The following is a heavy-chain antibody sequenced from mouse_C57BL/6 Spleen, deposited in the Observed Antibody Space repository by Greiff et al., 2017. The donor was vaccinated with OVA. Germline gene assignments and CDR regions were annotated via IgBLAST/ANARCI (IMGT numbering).Heavy chain of an antibody. V-gene: IGHV1-59*01. CDR2: IDPSDSYT. Sequence: QVQLQQPGAELVRPGTSVKLSCKASGYTFTSYWMHWVKQRPGQGLEWIGVIDPSDSYTNYNQKFKGKATLTVDTSSSTAYMQLSRLTSEDSAVYYCARAHYDSFAYWGQGTLVTVSA. CDR1: GYTFTSYW. D-gene: IGHD2-4*01. J-gene: IGHJ3*01. CDR3: ARAHYDSFAY.